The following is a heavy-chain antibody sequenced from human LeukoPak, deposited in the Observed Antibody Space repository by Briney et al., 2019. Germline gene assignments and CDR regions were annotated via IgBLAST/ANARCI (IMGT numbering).Heavy chain of an antibody. J-gene: IGHJ4*02. CDR3: ARHTLYGSGSYYVYYFDY. V-gene: IGHV1-18*01. CDR2: ISTYDDNI. CDR1: GYTFTTYG. Sequence: EASVKVSCKASGYTFTTYGLSWVRQAPGQGLEWLGWISTYDDNIKYAQSLQGRLTLTIDTSTSTAYMELRSLTSDDTAVYYCARHTLYGSGSYYVYYFDYWGQGTLVTVSS. D-gene: IGHD3-10*01.